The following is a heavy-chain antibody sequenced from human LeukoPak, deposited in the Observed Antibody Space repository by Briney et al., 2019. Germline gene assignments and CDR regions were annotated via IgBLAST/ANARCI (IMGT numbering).Heavy chain of an antibody. CDR1: GFTFSSYA. J-gene: IGHJ5*02. CDR2: ISGSGGST. V-gene: IGHV3-23*01. Sequence: GGSLRLSCAASGFTFSSYAMSWVRQAPGKGLEWVSAISGSGGSTYYADSVKGRFTISRDNSKNTLYLQMNSLRAEDTAVYYCARGRSGGSCYGAGCWFDPWGQGTLVTVSS. CDR3: ARGRSGGSCYGAGCWFDP. D-gene: IGHD2-15*01.